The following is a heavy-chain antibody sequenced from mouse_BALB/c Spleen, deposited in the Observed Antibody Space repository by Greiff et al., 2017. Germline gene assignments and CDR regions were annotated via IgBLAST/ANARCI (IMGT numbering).Heavy chain of an antibody. V-gene: IGHV2-9*02. CDR1: GFSLTSYG. CDR2: IWAGGRT. Sequence: VQVVESGPGLVAPSQSLSITCTVSGFSLTSYGVHWVRQPPGKGLEWLGVIWAGGRTNYNSALMSRLSISKDNSKSQVFLKMNSLQTDDTAMYYCAREPQFKGYFDGWGAGTTVTVSS. D-gene: IGHD6-1*01. CDR3: AREPQFKGYFDG. J-gene: IGHJ1*01.